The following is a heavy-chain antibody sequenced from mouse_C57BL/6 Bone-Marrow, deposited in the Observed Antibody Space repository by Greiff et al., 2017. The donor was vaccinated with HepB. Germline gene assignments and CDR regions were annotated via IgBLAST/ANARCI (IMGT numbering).Heavy chain of an antibody. J-gene: IGHJ2*01. V-gene: IGHV1-81*01. CDR1: GYTFTSYG. Sequence: QVQLQQSRAELARPGASVKLSCKASGYTFTSYGISWVKQRTGQGLEWIGEIYPRSGNTYYNEKFKGKATLTADKSSSTAYMELRSLTSEDSAVYFCARPLDPYFDYWGQGTTLTVSS. D-gene: IGHD3-1*01. CDR2: IYPRSGNT. CDR3: ARPLDPYFDY.